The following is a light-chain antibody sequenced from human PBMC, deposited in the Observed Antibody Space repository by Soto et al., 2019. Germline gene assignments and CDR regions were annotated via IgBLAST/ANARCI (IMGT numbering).Light chain of an antibody. CDR1: SSDVGGYNY. V-gene: IGLV2-14*01. J-gene: IGLJ1*01. CDR3: SSYTSSSTLV. CDR2: DVS. Sequence: QSALTQPASVSGSPGQSITISCTGTSSDVGGYNYVSWYQQHPGKAPKLMIYDVSNRPSGVSNRFSGSKSGNTASLTISGLQAEDEADYYSSSYTSSSTLVFGPGTKLTVL.